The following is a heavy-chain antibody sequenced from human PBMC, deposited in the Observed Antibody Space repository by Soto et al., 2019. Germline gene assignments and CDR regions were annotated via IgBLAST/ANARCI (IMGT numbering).Heavy chain of an antibody. J-gene: IGHJ4*02. CDR3: ARGGCSGGSCQALDY. Sequence: ASVKVSCKASGGTFSRYTFTWVRQAPGQGLEWMGRIIPILDIPNYAQNFQGRVTITADKSTSTAYMELSSLTSDDTAVYYCARGGCSGGSCQALDYWGQGTLVTVSS. CDR1: GGTFSRYT. V-gene: IGHV1-69*02. D-gene: IGHD2-15*01. CDR2: IIPILDIP.